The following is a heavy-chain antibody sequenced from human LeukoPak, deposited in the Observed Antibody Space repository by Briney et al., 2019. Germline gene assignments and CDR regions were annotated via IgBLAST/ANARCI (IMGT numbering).Heavy chain of an antibody. Sequence: SETLSLTCAVYGGSFSGYYWSWIRQPPGKGLEWIGEINHSGSTNYNPSLKSRVTISVDTSKKQFSLKLSSVTAADTAVYYCARVNYGGNLDDYYYYYYMDVWGKGTTVTVSS. D-gene: IGHD4-23*01. CDR2: INHSGST. V-gene: IGHV4-34*01. CDR3: ARVNYGGNLDDYYYYYYMDV. CDR1: GGSFSGYY. J-gene: IGHJ6*03.